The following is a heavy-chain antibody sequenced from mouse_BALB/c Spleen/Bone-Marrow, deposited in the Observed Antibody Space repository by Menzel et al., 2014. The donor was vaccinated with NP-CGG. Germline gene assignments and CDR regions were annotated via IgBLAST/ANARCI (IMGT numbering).Heavy chain of an antibody. V-gene: IGHV1-69*01. CDR2: IDTSDSFT. J-gene: IGHJ4*01. Sequence: VQLQQSGAELVMPGASVKMSCKASGYTFTDYWMQWVKQRPGQGLEWIGTIDTSDSFTIYNQNFKGKATLTVDESSTTAYMQLSSLTSEDSAVYYCVRMDGNDAMDYWGQGTSVAVSS. CDR1: GYTFTDYW. CDR3: VRMDGNDAMDY. D-gene: IGHD2-3*01.